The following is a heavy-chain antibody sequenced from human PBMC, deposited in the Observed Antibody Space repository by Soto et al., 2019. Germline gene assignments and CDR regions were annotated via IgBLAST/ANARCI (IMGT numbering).Heavy chain of an antibody. V-gene: IGHV4-30-4*01. CDR2: IDYSGST. CDR1: GGSISSGDYY. CDR3: ARGMLAFTLFGFQLRYGMDV. J-gene: IGHJ6*02. Sequence: QVQLQESGPGLVKPSQTLSLTCTVSGGSISSGDYYWSWIRQPPGKGLERIGYIDYSGSTYYNPSLKIRVTISVDTSKNQFSLKLSSVTAAGTAVYYCARGMLAFTLFGFQLRYGMDVWGQGTTVTVSS. D-gene: IGHD1-26*01.